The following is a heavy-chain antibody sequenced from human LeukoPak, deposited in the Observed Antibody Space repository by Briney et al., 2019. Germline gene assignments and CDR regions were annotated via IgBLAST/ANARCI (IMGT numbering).Heavy chain of an antibody. CDR2: ISGDGGWT. V-gene: IGHV3-43*02. D-gene: IGHD3-22*01. J-gene: IGHJ4*02. CDR3: AKDGGGGYSSTYFFDN. Sequence: GGSLRLSCAASGFTSDDYAMHWVRQAPGKGLLWVSLISGDGGWTYYADSLKGRFTISRDNSKNSLYLQMNSLTTEDTALYYCAKDGGGGYSSTYFFDNRGQGTLVTVSS. CDR1: GFTSDDYA.